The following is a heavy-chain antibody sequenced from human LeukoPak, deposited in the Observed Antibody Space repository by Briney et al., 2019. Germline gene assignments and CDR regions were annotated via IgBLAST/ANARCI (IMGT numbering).Heavy chain of an antibody. V-gene: IGHV1-2*02. J-gene: IGHJ3*02. CDR1: GYTFTFYY. CDR2: INPNSGGT. Sequence: ASVNVSCKASGYTFTFYYIHLVRQAPGQGLEWMGWINPNSGGTLYAQKFQGRVTITIDTSINTAYMALSRLHSDDTALCYCVREIPATTGAFDIWGQGTMVTVSS. CDR3: VREIPATTGAFDI. D-gene: IGHD1-1*01.